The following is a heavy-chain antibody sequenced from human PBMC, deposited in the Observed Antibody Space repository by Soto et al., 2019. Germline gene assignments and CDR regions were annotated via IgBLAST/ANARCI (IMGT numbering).Heavy chain of an antibody. CDR1: GYTFTGYY. V-gene: IGHV1-2*04. CDR2: INPNSGGT. Sequence: GASVKVSCTASGYTFTGYYMHWVRQAPGQGLEWMGWINPNSGGTNYAQKFQGWVTMTRDTSISTAYMELSRLRSDDTAVYYCARFTPGIAAAGIEYYFDYWGQGTLVTVSS. D-gene: IGHD6-13*01. J-gene: IGHJ4*02. CDR3: ARFTPGIAAAGIEYYFDY.